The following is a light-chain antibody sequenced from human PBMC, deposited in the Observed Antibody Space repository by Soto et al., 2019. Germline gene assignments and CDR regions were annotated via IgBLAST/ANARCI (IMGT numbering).Light chain of an antibody. Sequence: IVVTQSPGTLFLSPGERATLSCRASQSISSSYLAWYQQKPGQAPRLLVYGASSRATGIPDRFSGSGSGTDFTLTISRLEPEDFAVYYCQQYGSSRFTFGPGTKVDIK. CDR3: QQYGSSRFT. CDR2: GAS. CDR1: QSISSSY. V-gene: IGKV3-20*01. J-gene: IGKJ3*01.